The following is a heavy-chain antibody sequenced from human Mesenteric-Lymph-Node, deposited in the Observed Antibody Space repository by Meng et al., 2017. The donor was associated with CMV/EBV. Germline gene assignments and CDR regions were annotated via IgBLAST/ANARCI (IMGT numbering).Heavy chain of an antibody. CDR3: AKTPLHRIAVAGLRRELLGLPFDY. Sequence: GGSLRLSCAASGFTFSSYSMNWVRQAPGKGLEWVSSISSSSSYIYYADSVKGRFTISRDNAKNSLYLQMNSLRAEDTAVYYCAKTPLHRIAVAGLRRELLGLPFDYWGQGTLVTVSS. J-gene: IGHJ4*02. CDR2: ISSSSSYI. CDR1: GFTFSSYS. V-gene: IGHV3-21*04. D-gene: IGHD6-19*01.